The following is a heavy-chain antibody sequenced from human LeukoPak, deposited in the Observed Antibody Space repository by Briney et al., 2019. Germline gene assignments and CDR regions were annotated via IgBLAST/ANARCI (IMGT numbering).Heavy chain of an antibody. V-gene: IGHV3-7*01. CDR2: IKQDGSEK. CDR3: ARDSWGIAVGGENFDY. CDR1: GFTFSSYW. J-gene: IGHJ4*02. Sequence: GSLRLSCAASGFTFSSYWMSWVRQAPGKGLEWVANIKQDGSEKYYVDSVKGRFTISRDNAKNSLYLQMNSLRAEDTAVYYCARDSWGIAVGGENFDYWGQGTLVTVSS. D-gene: IGHD6-19*01.